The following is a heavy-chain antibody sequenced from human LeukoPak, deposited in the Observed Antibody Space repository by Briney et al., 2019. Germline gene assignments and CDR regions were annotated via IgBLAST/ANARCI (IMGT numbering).Heavy chain of an antibody. CDR2: INHSGST. D-gene: IGHD3-22*01. V-gene: IGHV4-34*01. CDR1: GGSISSYY. CDR3: ARAVQYYYDSSGYTVFDY. J-gene: IGHJ4*02. Sequence: SKTLSLTCTVSGGSISSYYWSWIRQPPGKGLEWIGEINHSGSTNYNPSLKSRVTISVDTSKNQFSLKLSSVTAADTAVYYCARAVQYYYDSSGYTVFDYWGQGTLVTVSS.